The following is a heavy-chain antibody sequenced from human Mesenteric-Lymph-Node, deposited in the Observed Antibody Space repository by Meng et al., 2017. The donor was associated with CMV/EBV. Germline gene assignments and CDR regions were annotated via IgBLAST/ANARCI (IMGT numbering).Heavy chain of an antibody. CDR1: GGSFSGYY. Sequence: GSLRLSCAVYGGSFSGYYWSWIRQPPGKGLEWIGEINHSGSTNYNPSPKSRVTISVDTSKNQFSLNLSSVTAADTAVYYRARSVVPAAPLGWFDPWGQGTLVTVSS. CDR3: ARSVVPAAPLGWFDP. D-gene: IGHD2-2*01. J-gene: IGHJ5*02. CDR2: INHSGST. V-gene: IGHV4-34*01.